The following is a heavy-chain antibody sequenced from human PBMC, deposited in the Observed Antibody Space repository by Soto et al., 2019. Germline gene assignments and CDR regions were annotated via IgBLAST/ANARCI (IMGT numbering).Heavy chain of an antibody. V-gene: IGHV4-59*08. CDR3: ARGLASSDWWFDP. J-gene: IGHJ5*02. Sequence: SETLSLTCTVSDASISNYHRSWIRQSPGKGLEWIGSMYYTGNTNTNPSLKSRVTMSVDTSKNQFSLNLTSVTAADTAVYFCARGLASSDWWFDPWGQGTQVT. D-gene: IGHD3-22*01. CDR1: DASISNYH. CDR2: MYYTGNT.